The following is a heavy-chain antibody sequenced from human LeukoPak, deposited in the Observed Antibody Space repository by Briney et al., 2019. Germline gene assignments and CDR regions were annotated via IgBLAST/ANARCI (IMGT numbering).Heavy chain of an antibody. CDR1: DYSISSGYY. CDR3: ARQLYDTIDY. CDR2: VYHSGSV. J-gene: IGHJ4*02. V-gene: IGHV4-38-2*02. Sequence: SETLSLTCKVSDYSISSGYYWGWLRQPPGKGLEWIGNVYHSGSVDYNPSLKSRVTISVETSKNQFSLRLTSVTAADTAVYYCARQLYDTIDYWGQGTLVTVSS. D-gene: IGHD2-15*01.